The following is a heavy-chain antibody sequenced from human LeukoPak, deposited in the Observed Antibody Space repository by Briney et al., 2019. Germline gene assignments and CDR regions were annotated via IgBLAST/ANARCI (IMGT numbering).Heavy chain of an antibody. V-gene: IGHV4-59*11. CDR3: TRRCKDAYTLHCFDY. Sequence: SETLSLTCTVSGDSISSHYWSWIRQPPGKGLEWIGHMYYSGGTNYNPSLKSRVTISVDTSKNQFSLKLSSVTAADTAVYYCTRRCKDAYTLHCFDYWGQGTLVTVSS. CDR1: GDSISSHY. CDR2: MYYSGGT. J-gene: IGHJ4*02. D-gene: IGHD5-24*01.